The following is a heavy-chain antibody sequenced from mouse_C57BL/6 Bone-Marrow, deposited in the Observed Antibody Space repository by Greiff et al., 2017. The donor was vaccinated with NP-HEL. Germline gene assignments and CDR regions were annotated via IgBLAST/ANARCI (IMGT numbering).Heavy chain of an antibody. CDR2: ISYDGSN. CDR1: GYSITSGYY. CDR3: ARDADDGYPFDY. V-gene: IGHV3-6*01. Sequence: EVKLMESGPGLVKPSQSLSLTCSVTGYSITSGYYWNWIRQFPGNKLEWMGYISYDGSNNYNPSLKNRISITRDTSKNQFFLKLNSVTTEDTATYYCARDADDGYPFDYWGQGTTLTVSS. D-gene: IGHD2-3*01. J-gene: IGHJ2*01.